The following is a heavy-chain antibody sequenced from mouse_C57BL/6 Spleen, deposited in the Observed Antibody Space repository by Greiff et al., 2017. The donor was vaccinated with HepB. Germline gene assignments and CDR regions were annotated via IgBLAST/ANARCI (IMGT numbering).Heavy chain of an antibody. CDR3: AIYDDFVLWFAY. D-gene: IGHD2-4*01. CDR1: GYAFSSSW. CDR2: IYPGDGDT. V-gene: IGHV1-82*01. J-gene: IGHJ3*01. Sequence: VQLQQSGPELVKPGASVKISCKASGYAFSSSWMNWVKQRPGKGLEWIGRIYPGDGDTNYNGKFKGKATLTADKSSSTAYMQLSSLTSEDSAVYCCAIYDDFVLWFAYWGQGTLVTVSA.